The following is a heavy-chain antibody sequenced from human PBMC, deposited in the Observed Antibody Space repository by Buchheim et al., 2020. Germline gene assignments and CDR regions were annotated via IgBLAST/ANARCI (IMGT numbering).Heavy chain of an antibody. CDR1: GFTFSSYS. J-gene: IGHJ5*02. CDR3: AREVGSAVTIFGVVSTTVWFDP. V-gene: IGHV3-21*01. Sequence: EVQLVESGGGLVKPGGSLRLSCAASGFTFSSYSMNWVRQAPGKGLEWVSSISSSSYIYYADSVKGRFTISRDNAKNSLYLQMNSLRAEDTAVYYCAREVGSAVTIFGVVSTTVWFDPWGQGTL. D-gene: IGHD3-3*01. CDR2: ISSSSYI.